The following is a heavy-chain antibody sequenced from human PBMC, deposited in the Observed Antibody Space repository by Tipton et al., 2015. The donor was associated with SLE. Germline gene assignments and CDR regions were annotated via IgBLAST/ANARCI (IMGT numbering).Heavy chain of an antibody. CDR3: ARDIEAPGDFLYFDY. D-gene: IGHD7-27*01. Sequence: LRLSCAVYGGSFSGYYWSWIRQPPGKGLEWIGEINHSGSTKYNPSLKSRVTMSVDTSKNHFSLKLTSVIAADTAVYYCARDIEAPGDFLYFDYWGQGILVTVSS. J-gene: IGHJ4*02. V-gene: IGHV4-34*01. CDR2: INHSGST. CDR1: GGSFSGYY.